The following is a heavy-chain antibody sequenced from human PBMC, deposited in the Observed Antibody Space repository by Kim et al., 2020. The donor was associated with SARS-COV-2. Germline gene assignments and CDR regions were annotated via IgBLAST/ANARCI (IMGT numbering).Heavy chain of an antibody. V-gene: IGHV1-46*01. CDR1: GYTFTSYY. D-gene: IGHD2-2*01. J-gene: IGHJ5*02. CDR2: INPSGGST. Sequence: ASVKVSCKASGYTFTSYYMHWVRQAPGQGLEWMGIINPSGGSTSYAQKFQGRVTMTRDTSTSTVYMELSSLRSEDTAVYYCARDGLVVPAASCDWFDPWGQGTLVTVSS. CDR3: ARDGLVVPAASCDWFDP.